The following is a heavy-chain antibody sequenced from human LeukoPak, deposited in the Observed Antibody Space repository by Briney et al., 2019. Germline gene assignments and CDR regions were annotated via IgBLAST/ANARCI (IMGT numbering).Heavy chain of an antibody. V-gene: IGHV3-21*01. CDR2: ISSSSSYI. J-gene: IGHJ4*02. Sequence: GGSLRLSCAASGFTFSSYSMNWVRQAPGKGLEWVSSISSSSSYIYYADSAKGRFTISRDNAKNSLYLQMNSLRAEDTAVYYCARAGPLRYYYDSSGYYWLDYWGQGTLVTVSS. CDR1: GFTFSSYS. CDR3: ARAGPLRYYYDSSGYYWLDY. D-gene: IGHD3-22*01.